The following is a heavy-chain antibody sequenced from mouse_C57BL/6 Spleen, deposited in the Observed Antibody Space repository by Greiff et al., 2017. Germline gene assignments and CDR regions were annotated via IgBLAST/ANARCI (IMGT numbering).Heavy chain of an antibody. J-gene: IGHJ2*01. CDR2: IRNKANNHAT. V-gene: IGHV6-6*01. CDR3: TRLYDGYYGYYFDY. D-gene: IGHD2-3*01. Sequence: EVKLVESGGGLVQPGGSMKLSCAASGFTFSDAWMDWVRQSPEKGLEWVAEIRNKANNHATYYAESVKGRFTISRDDSKSSVYLQMNILRAEDTGIYYCTRLYDGYYGYYFDYWGQGTTLTVSS. CDR1: GFTFSDAW.